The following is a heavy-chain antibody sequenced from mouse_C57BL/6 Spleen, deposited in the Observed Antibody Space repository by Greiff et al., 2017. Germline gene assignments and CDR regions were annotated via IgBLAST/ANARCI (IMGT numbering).Heavy chain of an antibody. Sequence: EVQRVESGGGLVKPGGSLKLSCAASGFTFSSYAMSWVRQTPEKRLEWVATISDGGSYTYYPDNVKGRFTISRDNAKNNLYLQMSHLKSEDTAMYYCASPYYDYDGTWFAYWGQGTLVTVSA. J-gene: IGHJ3*01. V-gene: IGHV5-4*01. D-gene: IGHD2-4*01. CDR2: ISDGGSYT. CDR1: GFTFSSYA. CDR3: ASPYYDYDGTWFAY.